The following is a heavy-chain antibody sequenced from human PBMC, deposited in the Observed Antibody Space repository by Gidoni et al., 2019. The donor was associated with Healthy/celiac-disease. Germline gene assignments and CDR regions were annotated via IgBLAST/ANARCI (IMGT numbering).Heavy chain of an antibody. CDR1: GFTFSNAW. CDR3: TTGDCSGGSCYSPSYYYYGMDV. CDR2: IKSKTDGGTT. D-gene: IGHD2-15*01. Sequence: EVQLVESGGGLVKPGGSLRLSRAASGFTFSNAWMSWVRPAPGKGLEWVGRIKSKTDGGTTDYAAPVKGRFTISRDDSKNTLYLQMNSLKTEDTAVYYCTTGDCSGGSCYSPSYYYYGMDVWGQGTTVTVSS. V-gene: IGHV3-15*01. J-gene: IGHJ6*02.